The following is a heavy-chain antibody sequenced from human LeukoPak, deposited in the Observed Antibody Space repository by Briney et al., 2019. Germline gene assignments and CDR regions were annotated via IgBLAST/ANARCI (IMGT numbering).Heavy chain of an antibody. Sequence: QPGGSLRLSCAASGFTFSSYWMSWVRQAPGKGLEWVANIKQDGSEKYYVDSVRGRFTISRDNAKNSLYLQMNSLRAEDTAVYYCARGLEYYYDSSGPISFDYWGQGTLVTVSS. CDR2: IKQDGSEK. D-gene: IGHD3-22*01. J-gene: IGHJ4*02. V-gene: IGHV3-7*01. CDR3: ARGLEYYYDSSGPISFDY. CDR1: GFTFSSYW.